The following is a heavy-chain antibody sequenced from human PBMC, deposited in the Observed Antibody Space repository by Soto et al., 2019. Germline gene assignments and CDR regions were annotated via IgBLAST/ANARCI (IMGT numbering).Heavy chain of an antibody. D-gene: IGHD2-15*01. Sequence: ASVKVSCKASGGTFSSYTISWVRQAPGQGLEWMGRIIPILGIANYAQKFQGRVTITADKSTSTAYMELSSLRSEDTAVYYCAARTLVVVGDTWLDPWGQGTLVTVSS. CDR3: AARTLVVVGDTWLDP. V-gene: IGHV1-69*02. CDR1: GGTFSSYT. CDR2: IIPILGIA. J-gene: IGHJ5*02.